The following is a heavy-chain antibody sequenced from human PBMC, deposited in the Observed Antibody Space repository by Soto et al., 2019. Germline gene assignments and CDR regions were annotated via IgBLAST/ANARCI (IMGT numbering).Heavy chain of an antibody. CDR3: ARGPSGDKVGP. CDR2: IYNSVNT. D-gene: IGHD1-26*01. J-gene: IGHJ5*02. V-gene: IGHV4-30-4*01. Sequence: SETLSLTCSVSGGSVSNGGYSWSWIRQSPGRGLEWIGHIYNSVNTYSNPSLQSRVTMSIDTSKNQFSLKLSSVTAADTAVYYCARGPSGDKVGPWGPGTLVTVSS. CDR1: GGSVSNGGYS.